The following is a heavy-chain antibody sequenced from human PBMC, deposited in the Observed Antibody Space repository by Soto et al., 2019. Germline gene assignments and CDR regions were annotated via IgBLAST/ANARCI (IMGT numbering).Heavy chain of an antibody. J-gene: IGHJ6*02. V-gene: IGHV5-10-1*01. D-gene: IGHD3-22*01. Sequence: GESLKISCKGSGYSFTSYWISWVRQMPGKGLEGMGRVDPSDSYTNYSPSFQGHVTMSADKSISTAYLQWSSLKASDTAMYYCARPYYDSSGYQGLYYYGMDVWGQGTTVTVSS. CDR2: VDPSDSYT. CDR1: GYSFTSYW. CDR3: ARPYYDSSGYQGLYYYGMDV.